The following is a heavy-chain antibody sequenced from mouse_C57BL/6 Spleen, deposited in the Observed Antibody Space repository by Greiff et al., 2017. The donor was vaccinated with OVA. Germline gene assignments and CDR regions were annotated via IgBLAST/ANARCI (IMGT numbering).Heavy chain of an antibody. CDR2: ISDGGSFT. CDR3: ARERRNGSSRRYFDV. CDR1: GFTFSSYS. D-gene: IGHD1-1*01. J-gene: IGHJ1*03. V-gene: IGHV5-4*01. Sequence: DVQLVASWGGLVKPGGSLKLSCAASGFTFSSYSMSWVRQTPEQRLEWVATISDGGSFTYYPDNVKGRFTFSKDNAKNNLNLEMSHLKSEETAMYYGARERRNGSSRRYFDVWGTGTTVTGAS.